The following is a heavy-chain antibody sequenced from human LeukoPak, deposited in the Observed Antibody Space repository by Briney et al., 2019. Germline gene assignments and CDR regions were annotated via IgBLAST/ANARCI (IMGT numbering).Heavy chain of an antibody. CDR1: GGTFSSYA. V-gene: IGHV1-69*13. CDR3: ARRPSVGYEILTGYVDY. J-gene: IGHJ4*02. D-gene: IGHD3-9*01. Sequence: SVKVSCKASGGTFSSYAISWVRQAPGQGLEWMGGIIPIFGTANYAQKFQGRVTITADESTSTAYMELRSLRSDDTAVYYCARRPSVGYEILTGYVDYWGQGTLVTVSS. CDR2: IIPIFGTA.